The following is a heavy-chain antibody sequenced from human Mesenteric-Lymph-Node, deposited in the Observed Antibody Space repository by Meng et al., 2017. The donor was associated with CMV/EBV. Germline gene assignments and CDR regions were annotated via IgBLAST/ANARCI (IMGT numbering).Heavy chain of an antibody. J-gene: IGHJ5*02. Sequence: GSLRLSCAVSGASVNSGSYFWNWIRQSPGKAPEWIGYISHSGSVNYKSSLKSRVTIWADTSKNQFSLKLTSVTAADTAVYYCARATPSGPLEWLPRPNWFDPWGRGTLVTVSS. CDR2: ISHSGSV. D-gene: IGHD3-3*01. V-gene: IGHV4-61*01. CDR3: ARATPSGPLEWLPRPNWFDP. CDR1: GASVNSGSYF.